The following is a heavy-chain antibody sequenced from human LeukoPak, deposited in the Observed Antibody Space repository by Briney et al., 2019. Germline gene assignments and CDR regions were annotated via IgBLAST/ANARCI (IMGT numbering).Heavy chain of an antibody. J-gene: IGHJ6*02. V-gene: IGHV4-59*01. CDR1: GGSISSYY. Sequence: SETLSLTCTVSGGSISSYYWSWIRQPPGKGLEWIGYIYYSGSTNHNPSLKSRVTISVDTSKNQFSLKLSSVTAADTAVYYCARVPYDILTGYPHYGMDVWGQGTTVTVSS. D-gene: IGHD3-9*01. CDR2: IYYSGST. CDR3: ARVPYDILTGYPHYGMDV.